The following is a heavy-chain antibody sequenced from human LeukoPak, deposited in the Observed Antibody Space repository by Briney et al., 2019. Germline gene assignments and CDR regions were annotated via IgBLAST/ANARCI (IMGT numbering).Heavy chain of an antibody. CDR2: MNPNSGNT. CDR3: ARGGHSGSYLFDS. V-gene: IGHV1-8*03. Sequence: GASVKVSCKASGYIFIGYYMHWVRQAPGQGLEWMGWMNPNSGNTAYAQIFQGRVTITRNTSISTAYMELSSLRSEDTAVYYCARGGHSGSYLFDSWGQGTLVTVSS. D-gene: IGHD1-26*01. CDR1: GYIFIGYY. J-gene: IGHJ4*02.